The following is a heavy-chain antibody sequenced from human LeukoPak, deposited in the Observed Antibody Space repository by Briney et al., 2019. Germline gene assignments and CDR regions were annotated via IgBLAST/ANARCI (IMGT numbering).Heavy chain of an antibody. J-gene: IGHJ4*02. CDR1: GYTFTGYY. CDR2: INPKSGGT. Sequence: ASVKVSCKTSGYTFTGYYMHWVRQAPGQGLEWMGWINPKSGGTNYAQKFQGRVTVTRDTSISTAYMEVSRMTSDDTGVYYCATSGGTSGPELDYWGQGTLVTVSS. V-gene: IGHV1-2*02. CDR3: ATSGGTSGPELDY. D-gene: IGHD3-3*01.